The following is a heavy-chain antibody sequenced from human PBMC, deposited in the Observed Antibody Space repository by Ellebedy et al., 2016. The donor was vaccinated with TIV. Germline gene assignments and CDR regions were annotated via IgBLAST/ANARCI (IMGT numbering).Heavy chain of an antibody. CDR2: ISAYNGNT. D-gene: IGHD3-22*01. CDR1: GYTFTSYG. J-gene: IGHJ4*02. Sequence: AASVKVSCKASGYTFTSYGISWVRQAPGQGLEWMGWISAYNGNTNYAQKLQGRVTMTTDTSTSTAYMELRSLRSDDTAVYYCARGRNYYDSSGYYLSWGQGTLVTVSS. V-gene: IGHV1-18*01. CDR3: ARGRNYYDSSGYYLS.